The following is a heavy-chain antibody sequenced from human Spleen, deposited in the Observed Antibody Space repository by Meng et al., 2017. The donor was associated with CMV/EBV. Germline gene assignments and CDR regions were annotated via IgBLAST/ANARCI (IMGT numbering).Heavy chain of an antibody. CDR2: IRFDGSNK. J-gene: IGHJ4*02. CDR3: AKVSLRFLEWLYFDY. V-gene: IGHV3-30*02. Sequence: GGSLRLSCAASGFTVSSNYMSWVRQAPGKGLEWVAFIRFDGSNKYYADSVKGRFTISRDNSKNTLYLQMNSLRAEDTAVYYCAKVSLRFLEWLYFDYWGQGTLVTVSS. CDR1: GFTVSSNY. D-gene: IGHD3-3*01.